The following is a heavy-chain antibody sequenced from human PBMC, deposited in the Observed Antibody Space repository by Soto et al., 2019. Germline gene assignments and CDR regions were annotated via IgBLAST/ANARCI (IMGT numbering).Heavy chain of an antibody. CDR2: LSGSGGSR. CDR3: AKGGPSGSYYYYYSMDV. Sequence: EVQLLESGGGLVQPGGSLRLSCAASGFTFTRYAMSWVRQAPGKGLEWVSALSGSGGSRYYADSVKGRFTISRDISKNTLYLQMNSLRDEDTAVYYCAKGGPSGSYYYYYSMDVWGQGTTVTVSS. D-gene: IGHD1-26*01. J-gene: IGHJ6*02. CDR1: GFTFTRYA. V-gene: IGHV3-23*01.